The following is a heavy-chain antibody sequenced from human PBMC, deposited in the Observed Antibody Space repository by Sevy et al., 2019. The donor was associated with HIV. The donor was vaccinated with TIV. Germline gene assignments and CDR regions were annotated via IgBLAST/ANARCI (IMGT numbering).Heavy chain of an antibody. CDR2: ISDGGGTT. D-gene: IGHD3-10*01. V-gene: IGHV3-23*01. J-gene: IGHJ3*02. Sequence: GGSLRLSCAASGFTFRNYVMNWVRQPPGKGLEWVSVISDGGGTTYYADSVKGRFTISRDDPKSTLYLQMNSLGVEDTAVYFCAKRVAGALAAIDIWGQGTMVTVSS. CDR3: AKRVAGALAAIDI. CDR1: GFTFRNYV.